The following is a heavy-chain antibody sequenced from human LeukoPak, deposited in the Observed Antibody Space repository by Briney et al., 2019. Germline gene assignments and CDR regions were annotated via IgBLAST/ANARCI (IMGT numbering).Heavy chain of an antibody. J-gene: IGHJ6*02. Sequence: SQTLSLTCVVSGASISSGGYSWSWIRQPPGKGLEWIGYIYHSGSTYYNPSLKSRVSISVDRSKNQFSLNLSSVTAADTAVYYCARESPYYYGIDVWGQGTTVTVSS. CDR2: IYHSGST. V-gene: IGHV4-30-2*01. CDR3: ARESPYYYGIDV. CDR1: GASISSGGYS.